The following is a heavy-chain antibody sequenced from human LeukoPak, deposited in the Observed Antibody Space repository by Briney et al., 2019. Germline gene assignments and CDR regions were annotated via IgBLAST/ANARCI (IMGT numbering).Heavy chain of an antibody. CDR1: GFTFSSYG. Sequence: SGRSLRLSCAASGFTFSSYGMHWVRQAPGKGLEWVAVISYDGSNKYYADSVKGRFTISRDNSKNTLYLQMNSLRAVDTAVYYCAKDADYDILTAPPDYWGQGTLVTVSS. J-gene: IGHJ4*02. D-gene: IGHD3-9*01. CDR3: AKDADYDILTAPPDY. V-gene: IGHV3-30*18. CDR2: ISYDGSNK.